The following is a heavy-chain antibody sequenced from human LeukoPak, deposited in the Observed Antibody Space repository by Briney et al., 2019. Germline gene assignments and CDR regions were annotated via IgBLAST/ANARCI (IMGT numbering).Heavy chain of an antibody. D-gene: IGHD1-26*01. CDR3: ARAVGATTWAYYYYYMDV. CDR2: ISAYNGNT. J-gene: IGHJ6*03. CDR1: GYTFTSYG. V-gene: IGHV1-18*01. Sequence: ASVKVSCKASGYTFTSYGISWVRQAPGQGLEWMGWISAYNGNTNYAQKFQGRVTMTRNTSISTAYMELSSLRSEDTAVYYCARAVGATTWAYYYYYMDVWGKGTTVTVSS.